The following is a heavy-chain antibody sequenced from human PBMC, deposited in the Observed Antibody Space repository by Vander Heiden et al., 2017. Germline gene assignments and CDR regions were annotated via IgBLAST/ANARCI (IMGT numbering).Heavy chain of an antibody. D-gene: IGHD3-22*01. CDR1: GGSIRSSSYY. J-gene: IGHJ6*02. Sequence: QLQLQESGPGLVKPSETLSLTCTVSGGSIRSSSYYWGWIRQPPGKGLEWIGSFYYSGSTYYNPSLKSRVTISVDTSKNQFSLKLSSVTAADTAVYYCASLYYYDSSGYYYHYYGMDVWGQGTTVTVSS. CDR2: FYYSGST. V-gene: IGHV4-39*01. CDR3: ASLYYYDSSGYYYHYYGMDV.